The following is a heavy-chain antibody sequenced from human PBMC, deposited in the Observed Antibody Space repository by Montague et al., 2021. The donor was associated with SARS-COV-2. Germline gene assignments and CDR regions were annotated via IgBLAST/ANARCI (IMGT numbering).Heavy chain of an antibody. CDR3: ASGIYPSGSYYNRYYYGLNI. CDR1: GGSLSGYY. V-gene: IGHV4-34*01. D-gene: IGHD3-10*01. J-gene: IGHJ6*02. Sequence: SETLSLTCAVHGGSLSGYYWSWIRQPPEKGLEWIGEINHSANTKYNPSLKSPVTISIDTSKNQFSLKMTSVTAAGTATYYCASGIYPSGSYYNRYYYGLNIWGPGTTVIVSS. CDR2: INHSANT.